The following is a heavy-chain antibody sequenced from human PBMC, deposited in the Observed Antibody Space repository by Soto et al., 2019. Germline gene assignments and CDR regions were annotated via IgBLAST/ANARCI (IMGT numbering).Heavy chain of an antibody. CDR3: TTSEVPGHFQH. D-gene: IGHD2-8*02. CDR2: IKSKTDGGTT. CDR1: GFTFSNAW. J-gene: IGHJ1*01. V-gene: IGHV3-15*01. Sequence: EVQLVESGGGLVKPGGSLRLSCAASGFTFSNAWMSWVRQAPGTGLEWVGRIKSKTDGGTTDYAAPVKGRFTISRDDSTNTLYLQMNSLTTEDTAVYYCTTSEVPGHFQHWGQGTLVTVSS.